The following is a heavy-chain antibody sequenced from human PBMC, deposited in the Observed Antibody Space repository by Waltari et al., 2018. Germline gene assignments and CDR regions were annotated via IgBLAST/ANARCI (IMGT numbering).Heavy chain of an antibody. CDR2: ITVNEAT. D-gene: IGHD1-20*01. V-gene: IGHV3-23*01. J-gene: IGHJ4*02. CDR1: GFTFNNYA. CDR3: AKPFYNWDDPLDS. Sequence: EVQLLESGGGLVQPGGSLRLSCGVSGFTFNNYAINWVRRAPGTGLQGVAAITVNEATYHADAVKGRFTISRDTSKDTVFVQMNSLRAEDTALYYCAKPFYNWDDPLDSWGQGTLVTVSS.